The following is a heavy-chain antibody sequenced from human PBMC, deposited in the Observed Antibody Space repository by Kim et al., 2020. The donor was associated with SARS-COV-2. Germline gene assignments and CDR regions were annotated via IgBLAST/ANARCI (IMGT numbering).Heavy chain of an antibody. Sequence: GGSLRLSCAASGFTFSSYGMHWVRQAPGKGLEWVAVISYDGSNKYYADSVKGRFTISRDNSKNTLYLQMNSLRAEDTAVYYCAKDHKPTLEWLLSPPPSPFDPWGQGTLVTVSS. CDR3: AKDHKPTLEWLLSPPPSPFDP. V-gene: IGHV3-30*18. D-gene: IGHD3-3*01. CDR1: GFTFSSYG. CDR2: ISYDGSNK. J-gene: IGHJ5*02.